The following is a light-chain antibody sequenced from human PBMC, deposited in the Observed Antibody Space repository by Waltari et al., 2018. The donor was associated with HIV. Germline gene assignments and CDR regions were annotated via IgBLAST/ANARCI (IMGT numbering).Light chain of an antibody. CDR2: RNN. V-gene: IGLV1-47*01. Sequence: QSVLTQPPSASGTPGQRVTISCSGSSPNLGSNYVYWYQQLPGTAPKLLIYRNNQRPSGVPDRFSGSKSGTSASLAISGLRSEDEADYYCAAWDDSLRGVFGGGTKLTVL. CDR3: AAWDDSLRGV. CDR1: SPNLGSNY. J-gene: IGLJ3*02.